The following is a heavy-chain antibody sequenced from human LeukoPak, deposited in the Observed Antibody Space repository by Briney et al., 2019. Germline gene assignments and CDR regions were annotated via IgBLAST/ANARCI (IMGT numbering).Heavy chain of an antibody. D-gene: IGHD3-22*01. V-gene: IGHV1-46*01. CDR1: GYTFTGYY. CDR2: INSGDGTT. Sequence: VASVKVSCKASGYTFTGYYIHWVRQAPGQGLEWMGIINSGDGTTSYAQKFQGRVTMTRDTSTSTVYMELRSLRSEDTAVYYCARAPANKYDSRLSEDYWGQGTLVTVS. J-gene: IGHJ4*02. CDR3: ARAPANKYDSRLSEDY.